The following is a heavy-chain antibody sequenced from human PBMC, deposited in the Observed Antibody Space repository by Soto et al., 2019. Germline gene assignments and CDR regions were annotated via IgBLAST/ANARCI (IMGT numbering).Heavy chain of an antibody. CDR1: GGSISSGGYY. D-gene: IGHD3-10*01. J-gene: IGHJ4*02. CDR2: IYYSGST. CDR3: ARGRREYYGSGSYYPLVY. Sequence: TLSLTCTVSGGSISSGGYYWSWLRQHPGKGLEWIGYIYYSGSTYYNPSLKSRVTISVDTSKNQFSLKLSSVTAADTAVYYCARGRREYYGSGSYYPLVYWGQGTLVTVSS. V-gene: IGHV4-31*03.